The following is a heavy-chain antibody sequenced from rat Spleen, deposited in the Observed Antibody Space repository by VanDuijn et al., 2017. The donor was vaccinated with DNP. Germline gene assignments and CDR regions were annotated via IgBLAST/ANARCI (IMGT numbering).Heavy chain of an antibody. CDR3: ARHGRVTTVATYWYFDF. CDR1: GFTFSTAW. J-gene: IGHJ1*01. CDR2: ISYDGSST. Sequence: EVQVLESGGGLVQPGNSLKLSCATSGFTFSTAWMYWYRQFPEKGLEWVATISYDGSSTYYRDSVKGRFTISRDNAKNTLYLQMDSLRSEDTATYYCARHGRVTTVATYWYFDFWGPGTMVTVSS. V-gene: IGHV5-29*01. D-gene: IGHD1-3*01.